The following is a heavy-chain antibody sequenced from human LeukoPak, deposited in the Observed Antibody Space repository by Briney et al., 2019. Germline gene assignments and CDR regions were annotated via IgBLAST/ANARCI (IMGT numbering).Heavy chain of an antibody. D-gene: IGHD4-23*01. Sequence: GGSLRLSCAAPGFTFSGYAMSWVRQAPGKGLEWVSGISGRGDNTYYADSVKGRFTISRDNSKNTLRLQMKSLKDEDTSGYDCAKRVQGNTGPFHCWGQGTLASVSS. CDR1: GFTFSGYA. J-gene: IGHJ4*02. V-gene: IGHV3-23*01. CDR2: ISGRGDNT. CDR3: AKRVQGNTGPFHC.